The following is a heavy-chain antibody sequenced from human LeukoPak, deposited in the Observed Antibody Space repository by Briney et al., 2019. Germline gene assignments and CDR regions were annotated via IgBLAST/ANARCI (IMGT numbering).Heavy chain of an antibody. V-gene: IGHV1-18*01. Sequence: ASVKVSCKASVYTFTSYGISRVRQAPGQGLEWMGWISAYNGNTNYAQKLQGRVTMTTDTSTSTAYMELRSLRSDDTAVYYCARGGRYSSLYYFDYWGQGTLVTVSS. J-gene: IGHJ4*02. D-gene: IGHD6-13*01. CDR3: ARGGRYSSLYYFDY. CDR1: VYTFTSYG. CDR2: ISAYNGNT.